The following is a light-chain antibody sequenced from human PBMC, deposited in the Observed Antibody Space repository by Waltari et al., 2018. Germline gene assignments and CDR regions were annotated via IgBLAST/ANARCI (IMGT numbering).Light chain of an antibody. Sequence: QSVLTQPPSVSAAPGQRVTISCPRGSPNTGNNYVSWYRQFPGTAPKLLIYENTERPSGIPGRFSGSKSGTSATLDITGLQAGDEADYFCGTWDSSLSGAVFGGGTHLTVL. J-gene: IGLJ7*01. V-gene: IGLV1-51*02. CDR3: GTWDSSLSGAV. CDR2: ENT. CDR1: SPNTGNNY.